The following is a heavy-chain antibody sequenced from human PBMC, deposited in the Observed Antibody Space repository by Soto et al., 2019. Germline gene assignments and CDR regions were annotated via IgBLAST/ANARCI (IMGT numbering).Heavy chain of an antibody. Sequence: QVQLVESGGGVVQPGRSLRLSCAASGFTFSTHAMHWVRQAPGKGLECVAIVSFDGSNKYYADSVKGRFTISRDNSKNTLYLQMSGLTPEDTAGYDSARDQTGITTTGGGRIAHWGQGTLVTVSS. CDR3: ARDQTGITTTGGGRIAH. V-gene: IGHV3-30-3*01. CDR1: GFTFSTHA. J-gene: IGHJ4*02. D-gene: IGHD1-20*01. CDR2: VSFDGSNK.